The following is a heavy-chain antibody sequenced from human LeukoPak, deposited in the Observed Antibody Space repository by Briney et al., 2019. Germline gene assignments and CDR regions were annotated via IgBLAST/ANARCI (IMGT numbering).Heavy chain of an antibody. V-gene: IGHV3-15*01. CDR2: VKSKTDGGAT. J-gene: IGHJ4*02. Sequence: PGGSLRLSCAASGCSFTSAWMSWVRQAPGKGLEWVGHVKSKTDGGATNYAAPVKGRFTISRDDSKNTLYLQMNSLKAEYPAVYYCTTALTSAIFYYWGQGTLVTVSS. CDR3: TTALTSAIFYY. D-gene: IGHD2-21*01. CDR1: GCSFTSAW.